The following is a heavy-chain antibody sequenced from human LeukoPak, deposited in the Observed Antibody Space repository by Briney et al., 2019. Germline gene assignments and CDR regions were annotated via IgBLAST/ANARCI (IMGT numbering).Heavy chain of an antibody. J-gene: IGHJ4*02. V-gene: IGHV3-53*01. D-gene: IGHD2-2*01. Sequence: PGRSLRLSCAGSGFTFSSYGMHWVRQAPGKGLEWVSVIYSGGNTYYADSVKGRFTISRDNSKNTVYLQMNSLRAEDTAVYYCARGETSSYDYWGQGTLVTVSS. CDR3: ARGETSSYDY. CDR1: GFTFSSYG. CDR2: IYSGGNT.